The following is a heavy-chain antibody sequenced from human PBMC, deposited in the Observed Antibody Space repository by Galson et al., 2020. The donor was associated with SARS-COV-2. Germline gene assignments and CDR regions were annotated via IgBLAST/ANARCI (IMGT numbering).Heavy chain of an antibody. CDR2: IYYSGST. Sequence: SETLSLTCTVSGGSISSSSYYWGWIRQPPGKGLEWIGSIYYSGSTYYNPSLKSRVTISVDTSKNQFSLKLSSVTAADTAVYYCARREYYGSSGYSRYFDLWGRGTLVTVSS. J-gene: IGHJ2*01. CDR1: GGSISSSSYY. CDR3: ARREYYGSSGYSRYFDL. V-gene: IGHV4-39*01. D-gene: IGHD3-22*01.